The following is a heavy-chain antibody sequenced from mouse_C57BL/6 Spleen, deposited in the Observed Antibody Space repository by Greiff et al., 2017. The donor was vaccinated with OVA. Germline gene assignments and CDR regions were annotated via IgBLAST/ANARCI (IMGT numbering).Heavy chain of an antibody. CDR1: GFTFSDYG. CDR3: ARELGRNYWYFDV. V-gene: IGHV5-17*01. J-gene: IGHJ1*03. D-gene: IGHD4-1*01. Sequence: EVQRVESGGGLVKPGGSLKLSCAASGFTFSDYGMHWVRQAPEKGLEWVAYISSDSSTIYYADTVKGRFTISRDNAKNTLFLQMTSLRSEDTAMYYCARELGRNYWYFDVWGTGTTVTVSS. CDR2: ISSDSSTI.